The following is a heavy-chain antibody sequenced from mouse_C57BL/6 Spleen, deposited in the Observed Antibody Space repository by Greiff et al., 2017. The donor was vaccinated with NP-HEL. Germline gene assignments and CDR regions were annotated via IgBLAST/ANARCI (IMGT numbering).Heavy chain of an antibody. J-gene: IGHJ1*03. CDR1: GYSFTDYN. CDR3: ARRGLYGSSLYWYFDV. Sequence: VQLQQSGPELVKPGASVKISCKASGYSFTDYNMNWVKQSNGKSLEWIGVINPNYGTTSYNQKFKGKATLTVDQSSSTAYMQLNSLTSEDSAVYYCARRGLYGSSLYWYFDVWGTGTTVTVSS. V-gene: IGHV1-39*01. D-gene: IGHD1-1*01. CDR2: INPNYGTT.